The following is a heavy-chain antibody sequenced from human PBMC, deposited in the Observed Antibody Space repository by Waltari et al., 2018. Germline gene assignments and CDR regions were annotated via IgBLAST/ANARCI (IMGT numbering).Heavy chain of an antibody. Sequence: QVQLVQSGAEVKKPGASVKVSCKASGYTFTGYYMHWVRQAPGQGLEWMGRINPNSGGTNYAQKFQGRVTMTRDTSISTAYMELSRLRSDDTAVYYCARARGGYCSGGSCYEGYFDYWGQGTLVTVSS. J-gene: IGHJ4*02. V-gene: IGHV1-2*06. CDR2: INPNSGGT. CDR3: ARARGGYCSGGSCYEGYFDY. D-gene: IGHD2-15*01. CDR1: GYTFTGYY.